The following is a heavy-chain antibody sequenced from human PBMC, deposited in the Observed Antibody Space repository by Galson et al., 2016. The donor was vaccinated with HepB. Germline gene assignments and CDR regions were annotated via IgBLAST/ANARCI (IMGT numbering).Heavy chain of an antibody. Sequence: QSGAEVKKPGESLKISCKGSGYSFTSHWIGWVRQMPGKGLEWMGIIYPGDSDTRYGPSFQGQVTISADKSISTVSLQWSSLKASDTAMYYCARHGGSGSYYNGLDHWGLGTLVTVSS. J-gene: IGHJ4*02. CDR1: GYSFTSHW. CDR3: ARHGGSGSYYNGLDH. V-gene: IGHV5-51*01. D-gene: IGHD3-10*01. CDR2: IYPGDSDT.